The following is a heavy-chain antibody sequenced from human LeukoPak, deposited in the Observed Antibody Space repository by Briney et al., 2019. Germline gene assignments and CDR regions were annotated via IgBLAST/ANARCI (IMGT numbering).Heavy chain of an antibody. Sequence: GGSLKLSCAASGFTFSGSAMHWVRQASGKGLEWVGRIRSKAYNYATAYTASVKGRFTISRNDSKDTAYLQLNSLKTEDTAVYYCVRHSHYSDSGSNWGQGTLVTVS. CDR3: VRHSHYSDSGSN. CDR1: GFTFSGSA. D-gene: IGHD3-10*01. J-gene: IGHJ4*02. V-gene: IGHV3-73*01. CDR2: IRSKAYNYAT.